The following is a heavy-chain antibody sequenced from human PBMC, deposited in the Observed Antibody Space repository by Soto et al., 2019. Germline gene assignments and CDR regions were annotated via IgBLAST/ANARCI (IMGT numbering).Heavy chain of an antibody. Sequence: QVQLVQSGGEVRKPGASVKVSCKASGYTFANYALSWVRQGPGQGLEWMGWINANNGHTNYARKFQGRVTMTTDMSXXTAHMELRSLRSDDTAIYYCARGRHSDILTGSLDYWGQGTLVTVSS. CDR2: INANNGHT. CDR1: GYTFANYA. D-gene: IGHD3-9*01. J-gene: IGHJ4*02. V-gene: IGHV1-18*01. CDR3: ARGRHSDILTGSLDY.